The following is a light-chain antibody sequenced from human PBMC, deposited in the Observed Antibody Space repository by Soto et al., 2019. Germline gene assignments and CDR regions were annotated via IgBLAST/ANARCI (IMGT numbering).Light chain of an antibody. J-gene: IGKJ3*01. V-gene: IGKV4-1*01. Sequence: DVVMTQSPDSLAVSLGERATINCKSSQTVFYSSNNKNYLAWYQQKPGQPPRLLIYWASTRESGVPDRFSGSGSGTDFTLTISSLRAEDVAVYYCQQFFCTPFTFGPGTKVDIK. CDR3: QQFFCTPFT. CDR1: QTVFYSSNNKNY. CDR2: WAS.